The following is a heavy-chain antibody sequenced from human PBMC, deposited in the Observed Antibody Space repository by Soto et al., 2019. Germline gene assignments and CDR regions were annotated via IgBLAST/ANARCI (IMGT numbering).Heavy chain of an antibody. J-gene: IGHJ4*02. CDR2: IYYSGST. D-gene: IGHD3-3*01. CDR1: GGSISSSSYY. V-gene: IGHV4-39*01. Sequence: PSETLSLTCTVSGGSISSSSYYWGWIRQPPGKGLEWIGSIYYSGSTYYNPSLKSRVTISVDTSKNQFSLKLSSVTAADTAVYYCAXNLYDFWSGSVSDKEDYWGQGTLVTVSS. CDR3: AXNLYDFWSGSVSDKEDY.